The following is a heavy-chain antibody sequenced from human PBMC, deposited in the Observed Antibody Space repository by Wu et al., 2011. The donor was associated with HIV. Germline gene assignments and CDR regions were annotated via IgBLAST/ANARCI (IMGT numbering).Heavy chain of an antibody. CDR1: GGTFSRYA. Sequence: QLVQSGAEVKKPGSSVKVSCKASGGTFSRYAINWVRQAPGQGLEWMGGIIPIFGTAKYVQKFQGRVTITADKSTSTAYMELSSLTSEDTAVYYCARDLGGDEDYWGQGTLVTVSA. V-gene: IGHV1-69*06. D-gene: IGHD2-21*01. CDR3: ARDLGGDEDY. CDR2: IIPIFGTA. J-gene: IGHJ4*02.